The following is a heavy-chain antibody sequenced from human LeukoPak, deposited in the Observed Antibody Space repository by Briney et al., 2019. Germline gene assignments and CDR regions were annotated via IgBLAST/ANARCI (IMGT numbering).Heavy chain of an antibody. Sequence: SETLSLTCAVSGGSISSSNWWSWVRQPPGKGLEWIGEIYHSGSTNYNPSLKSRVTISVDKSKNRFSLKLSSVTAADTAVYYCARGPIAVAGSDEAFDIWGQGTTVTVSS. CDR1: GGSISSSNW. CDR3: ARGPIAVAGSDEAFDI. J-gene: IGHJ3*02. D-gene: IGHD6-19*01. V-gene: IGHV4-4*02. CDR2: IYHSGST.